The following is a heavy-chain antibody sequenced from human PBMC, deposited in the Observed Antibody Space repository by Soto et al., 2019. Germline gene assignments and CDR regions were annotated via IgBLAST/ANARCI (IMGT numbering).Heavy chain of an antibody. V-gene: IGHV3-9*01. CDR1: GFTFDDYA. D-gene: IGHD3-16*01. J-gene: IGHJ4*02. CDR2: ISWNSGSI. Sequence: GGSLRLSCAASGFTFDDYAMHWVRQAPGKGLEWVSGISWNSGSIGYADSVKGRFTISRDNAKNSLYLQMNSLRAEDTALYYCAKDQGGFDYWGQGTLVTVSS. CDR3: AKDQGGFDY.